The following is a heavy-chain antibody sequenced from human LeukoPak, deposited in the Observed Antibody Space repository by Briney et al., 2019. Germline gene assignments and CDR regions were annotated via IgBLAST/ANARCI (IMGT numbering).Heavy chain of an antibody. D-gene: IGHD5-12*01. CDR3: ARVPKWREFDP. V-gene: IGHV4-34*01. CDR1: GGSFSGYY. J-gene: IGHJ5*02. CDR2: INHSGST. Sequence: PSETLSLTCAVYGGSFSGYYWSWIRQPPGKGLEWIGEINHSGSTNYNPSLKSRVTISVDTSKNQFSLKLSSVTAADTAVYYCARVPKWREFDPWGQGTLVTVSS.